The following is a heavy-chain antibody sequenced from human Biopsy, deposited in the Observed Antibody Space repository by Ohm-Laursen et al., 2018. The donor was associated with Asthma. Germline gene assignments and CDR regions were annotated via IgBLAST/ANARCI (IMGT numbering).Heavy chain of an antibody. CDR2: ISSSGGTI. CDR1: GFTLSDYY. J-gene: IGHJ4*02. V-gene: IGHV3-11*01. D-gene: IGHD2-8*02. Sequence: SLRLSCAASGFTLSDYYMSWIRQAPGKGLEWVSYISSSGGTIYYADSVKGRFTISRDNAQNSLFLQMTSLGAEDTAVHYCASECTVATCPLAYWGQGALVTVSS. CDR3: ASECTVATCPLAY.